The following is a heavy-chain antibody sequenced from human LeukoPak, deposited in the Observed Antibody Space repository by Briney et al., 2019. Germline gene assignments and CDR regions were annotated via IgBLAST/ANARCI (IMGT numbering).Heavy chain of an antibody. CDR1: GFTFRDYW. J-gene: IGHJ4*02. CDR2: VKQDGTEK. D-gene: IGHD6-13*01. Sequence: GGSLRLSCAASGFTFRDYWMTWVRQAPGKGLEWVANVKQDGTEKFYVDSVKGRFTISRDNGKNSLYLQMNSLRVEDTAIYYCARAGGTSWADYWGQGTLVTVSS. V-gene: IGHV3-7*01. CDR3: ARAGGTSWADY.